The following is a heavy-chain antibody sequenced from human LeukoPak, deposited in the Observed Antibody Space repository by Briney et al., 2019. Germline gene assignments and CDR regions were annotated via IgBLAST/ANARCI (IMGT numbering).Heavy chain of an antibody. J-gene: IGHJ3*02. CDR1: GFTFSSYG. D-gene: IGHD6-13*01. CDR3: ARAIAAANHDAFDI. Sequence: GGSLRLSCAASGFTFSSYGMHWVRQAPGKGLEWVAFIRNDESNKYYADSVKGRFTISRDNSKNTLYLQMNSLRAEDTAVYYCARAIAAANHDAFDIWGQGTMVTVSS. CDR2: IRNDESNK. V-gene: IGHV3-30*02.